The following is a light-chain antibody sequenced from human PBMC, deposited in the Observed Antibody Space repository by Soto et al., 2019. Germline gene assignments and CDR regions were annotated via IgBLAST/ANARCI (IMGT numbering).Light chain of an antibody. CDR1: QSVSSSY. J-gene: IGKJ4*01. V-gene: IGKV3-20*01. CDR2: GAS. CDR3: QQYGSSLLT. Sequence: EIVLTQSPGTLSLSPGERATLSSRASQSVSSSYLAWYQQKPGQAPRLLIYGASSRATGIPDRFSGSGSGTDFTLTISRLEPADFAVYYCQQYGSSLLTFGGGTKVEIK.